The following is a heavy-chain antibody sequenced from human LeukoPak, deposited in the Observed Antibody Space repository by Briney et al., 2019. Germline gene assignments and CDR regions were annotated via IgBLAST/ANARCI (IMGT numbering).Heavy chain of an antibody. Sequence: KPSETLSLTCAVYGGSFSGYYWSWIRQPPGKGLEWIGSIYSSGSTYYNPSLKSRVTISADTSKNQFSLQLSSVTASDTAIYYCARRPPALGAFDIWGHGTMVTVSS. CDR3: ARRPPALGAFDI. V-gene: IGHV4-34*01. D-gene: IGHD6-6*01. J-gene: IGHJ3*02. CDR1: GGSFSGYY. CDR2: IYSSGST.